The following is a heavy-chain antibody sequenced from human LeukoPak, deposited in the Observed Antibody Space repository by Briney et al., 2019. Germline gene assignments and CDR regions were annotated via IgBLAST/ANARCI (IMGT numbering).Heavy chain of an antibody. D-gene: IGHD4-17*01. CDR1: GYIFTGYY. CDR2: INPNSGGT. CDR3: ARETKGATTELDY. J-gene: IGHJ4*02. Sequence: ASVKVSCKASGYIFTGYYMHWVRQAPGQGLEWMGWINPNSGGTNYAQKFQGWVTMTRDTSISTAYMELSRLRSDDTAVYYCARETKGATTELDYWGQGTLVTVSS. V-gene: IGHV1-2*04.